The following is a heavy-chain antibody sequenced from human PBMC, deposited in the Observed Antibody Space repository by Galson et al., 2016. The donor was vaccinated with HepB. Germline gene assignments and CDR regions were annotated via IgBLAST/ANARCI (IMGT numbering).Heavy chain of an antibody. CDR2: IYRGGRS. CDR1: AFTVSNNY. Sequence: SLRLSCAASAFTVSNNYMTWVRQAPGKGLEWVSVIYRGGRSYYADSVKGRFTISRDNSKNTLYLQMNSLRAEDTALYYCTRVHREGIAAAGLQIWGQGTLVIVSS. J-gene: IGHJ4*02. CDR3: TRVHREGIAAAGLQI. D-gene: IGHD6-13*01. V-gene: IGHV3-53*01.